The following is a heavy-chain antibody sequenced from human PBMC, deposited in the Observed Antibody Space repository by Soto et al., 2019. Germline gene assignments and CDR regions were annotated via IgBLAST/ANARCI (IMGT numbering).Heavy chain of an antibody. V-gene: IGHV2-5*02. Sequence: SGPTLVNPTQTLTLTRTFSGFSLNTSGVGVGWIRQPPGKALEWLALTFWDDDKRYSPSLKTRLSIPKDTSKNQVFLTMTNMDPVDTGTYYCVYRRPATATWFDPWGQGILVTVSS. J-gene: IGHJ5*02. D-gene: IGHD5-18*01. CDR3: VYRRPATATWFDP. CDR1: GFSLNTSGVG. CDR2: TFWDDDK.